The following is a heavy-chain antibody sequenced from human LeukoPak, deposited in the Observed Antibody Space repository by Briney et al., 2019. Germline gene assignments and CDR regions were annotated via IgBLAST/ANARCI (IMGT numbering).Heavy chain of an antibody. V-gene: IGHV1-18*01. CDR1: GYTFTSYG. J-gene: IGHJ2*01. Sequence: GASVKVSCKASGYTFTSYGISWVRQAPGQGLEWMGWISAYNGNTNYAQKLQGRVTMTTDTSTNTAYMELRSLRSDDTAVYYCARDLTTMTTVATRYWYFDLWGRGTLVTVSS. CDR3: ARDLTTMTTVATRYWYFDL. CDR2: ISAYNGNT. D-gene: IGHD4-23*01.